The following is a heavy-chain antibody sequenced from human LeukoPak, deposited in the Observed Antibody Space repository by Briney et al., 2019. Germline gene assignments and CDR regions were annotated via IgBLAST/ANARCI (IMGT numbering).Heavy chain of an antibody. CDR1: GFTFDTYN. D-gene: IGHD1-14*01. CDR3: ATRAAVTLYFDY. J-gene: IGHJ4*02. V-gene: IGHV3-23*01. Sequence: GGSLRLSCAASGFTFDTYNFNWVRQAPGKGLEWVSAISGSGGSTYYADSVKGRFTISRDNSKNTLYLQMNSLRAEDTAVYYCATRAAVTLYFDYWGQGTLVTVSS. CDR2: ISGSGGST.